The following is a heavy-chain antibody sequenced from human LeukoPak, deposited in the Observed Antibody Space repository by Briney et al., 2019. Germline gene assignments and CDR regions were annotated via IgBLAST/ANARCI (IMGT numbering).Heavy chain of an antibody. Sequence: TLSLTCAVYGGSFSGYYWSWIRQPPGKALEWLARIDWDDGKHYRTSLRTRLTVSKDTSKSQVVLTMTNMDPVDTATYYCARVVRLSDNNFFDYWGQGNLVTVSS. CDR3: ARVVRLSDNNFFDY. CDR2: IDWDDGK. J-gene: IGHJ4*02. D-gene: IGHD3-10*02. CDR1: GGSFSGYY. V-gene: IGHV2-70*11.